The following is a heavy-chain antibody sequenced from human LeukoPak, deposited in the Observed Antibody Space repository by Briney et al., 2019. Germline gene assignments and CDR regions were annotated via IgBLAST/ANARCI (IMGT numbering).Heavy chain of an antibody. CDR1: GDSINNDNYY. V-gene: IGHV4-39*01. CDR3: ARQKRLLPNWFDP. CDR2: IYYSGTT. Sequence: SETLSLTCTVSGDSINNDNYYWAWIRQPPGKGLEWIGSIYYSGTTYYNPSLNSRVSISVDTANNHFSLKVSSVTAADTAVYYCARQKRLLPNWFDPWGQGTLVTVSS. J-gene: IGHJ5*02. D-gene: IGHD2-21*02.